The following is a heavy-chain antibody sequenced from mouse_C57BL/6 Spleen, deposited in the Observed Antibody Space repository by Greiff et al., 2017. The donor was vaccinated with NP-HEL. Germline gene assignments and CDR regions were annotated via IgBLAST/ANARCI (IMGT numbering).Heavy chain of an antibody. CDR2: INPNNGGT. CDR1: GYTFTDYY. D-gene: IGHD1-1*01. V-gene: IGHV1-26*01. J-gene: IGHJ3*01. Sequence: EVQLQQSGPELVKPGASVKISCKASGYTFTDYYMNWVKQSHGKSLEWIGDINPNNGGTSYNQKFKGKATLTVDKSSSTAYMELRSLTSEDSAVYYCAEEGNYGSSYGFAYWGQGTLVTVSA. CDR3: AEEGNYGSSYGFAY.